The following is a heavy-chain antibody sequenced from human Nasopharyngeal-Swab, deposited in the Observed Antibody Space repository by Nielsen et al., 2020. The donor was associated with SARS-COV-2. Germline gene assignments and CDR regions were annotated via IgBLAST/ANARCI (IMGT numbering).Heavy chain of an antibody. CDR3: AKDTSITVAAPFDC. J-gene: IGHJ4*02. V-gene: IGHV3-9*01. Sequence: GGSLRFSCAASGLTFENYAMHWVRQAPGKGLEWVSGITWNSGRKAYADSVKGRFTISRDNAKNSLYLQMNSLRAEDTALYYCAKDTSITVAAPFDCWGQGTLVTVSS. D-gene: IGHD6-19*01. CDR2: ITWNSGRK. CDR1: GLTFENYA.